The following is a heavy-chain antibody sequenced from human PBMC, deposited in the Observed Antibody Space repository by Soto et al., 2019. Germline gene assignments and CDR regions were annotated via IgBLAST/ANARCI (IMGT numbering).Heavy chain of an antibody. CDR1: GFTFSDYA. V-gene: IGHV3-30*18. D-gene: IGHD6-19*01. Sequence: VQLVESGGGVVQPGRSLRLSCAASGFTFSDYAMHWVRQAPGKGLEWVAVVSHDGRNTHYADSVKGRFTISRDSSKNTGSLEMTSLRAEDTGVYYCAKGGLQWLVTSDFNYWGQGALVTVSS. J-gene: IGHJ4*02. CDR2: VSHDGRNT. CDR3: AKGGLQWLVTSDFNY.